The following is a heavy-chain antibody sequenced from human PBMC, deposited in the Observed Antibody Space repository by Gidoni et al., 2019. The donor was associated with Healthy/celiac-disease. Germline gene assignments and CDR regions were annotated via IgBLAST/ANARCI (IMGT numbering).Heavy chain of an antibody. Sequence: QVQLVESGVGVVQPGRSLRLSCAASGFTFSSYAMHWVRQAPGKGLEWVAVISYDGSNKYYADSVKGRFTISRDNSKNTLYLQMNSLRAEDTAVYYCARAGGILTGPYYYYYGMDVWGQGTTVTVSS. J-gene: IGHJ6*02. CDR1: GFTFSSYA. D-gene: IGHD3-9*01. CDR3: ARAGGILTGPYYYYYGMDV. CDR2: ISYDGSNK. V-gene: IGHV3-30*01.